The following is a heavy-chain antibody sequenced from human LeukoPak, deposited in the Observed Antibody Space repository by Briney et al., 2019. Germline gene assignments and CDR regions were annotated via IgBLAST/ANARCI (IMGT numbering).Heavy chain of an antibody. CDR1: GFTFSSYA. CDR2: ISYDGSNK. D-gene: IGHD6-13*01. CDR3: ARDGYSSSWYYFDY. J-gene: IGHJ4*02. V-gene: IGHV3-30-3*01. Sequence: AGGSLRLSCAASGFTFSSYAMHWVRQAPGKGLEWVAVISYDGSNKYYADSVKGRFTISRDNSKNTLYRQMNSLRAEDTAVYYCARDGYSSSWYYFDYWGQGTLVTVSS.